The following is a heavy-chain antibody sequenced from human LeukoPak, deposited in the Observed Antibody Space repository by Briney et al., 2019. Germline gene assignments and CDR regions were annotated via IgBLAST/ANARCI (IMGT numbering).Heavy chain of an antibody. CDR3: TTRIYDHVWGNYRFLSTYFQH. Sequence: GGSLRLSCAASGFTFSNAWMSWVRQAPGKGLEWVGRIKSKTDGGTTDYAAPVKGRFTISRDDSKNTLYLQMNSLKTEDTAVYYCTTRIYDHVWGNYRFLSTYFQHWGQGTLVTVSS. D-gene: IGHD3-16*02. CDR2: IKSKTDGGTT. J-gene: IGHJ1*01. CDR1: GFTFSNAW. V-gene: IGHV3-15*01.